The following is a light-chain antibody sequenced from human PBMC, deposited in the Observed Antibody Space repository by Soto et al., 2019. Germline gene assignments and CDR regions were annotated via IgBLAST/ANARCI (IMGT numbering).Light chain of an antibody. J-gene: IGKJ4*01. CDR3: QQRSNWPPLT. CDR1: QSVSSY. CDR2: DAS. Sequence: EIVLTQSPATLSLSPGERATLSCRASQSVSSYLAWYQQKPGQAPRLLIYDASNRATGIPARFSGSGSGTDVSLPISSLEPEDFAAYYCQQRSNWPPLTFGRGTKVEIK. V-gene: IGKV3-11*01.